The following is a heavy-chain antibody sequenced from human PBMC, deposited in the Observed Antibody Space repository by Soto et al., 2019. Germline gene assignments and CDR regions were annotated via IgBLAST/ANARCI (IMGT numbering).Heavy chain of an antibody. CDR3: ARDLKANVATMANWFDP. Sequence: QVQLVQSGAEVKKPGASVKVSCKASGYTFTSYGISWVRQAPGQGLECMGWISAYNGNTNYAQKLQGRVTMTTDTSTSTAYMELRSLRSDDTAVYYCARDLKANVATMANWFDPWGQGTLVTVSS. J-gene: IGHJ5*02. D-gene: IGHD5-12*01. CDR2: ISAYNGNT. V-gene: IGHV1-18*01. CDR1: GYTFTSYG.